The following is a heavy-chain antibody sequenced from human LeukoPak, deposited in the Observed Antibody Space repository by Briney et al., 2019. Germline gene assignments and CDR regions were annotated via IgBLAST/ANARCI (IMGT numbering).Heavy chain of an antibody. CDR1: GYTFTNYG. CDR3: ARGPPGPISRMRAFDI. D-gene: IGHD2-2*02. V-gene: IGHV1-18*01. J-gene: IGHJ3*02. CDR2: ISAYNGNT. Sequence: ASVKVSCKASGYTFTNYGISWVRQAPGQGLEWMGWISAYNGNTNYAQELQGRVTMTTDTSTRTAFMGLRSLTSDDTAVYYCARGPPGPISRMRAFDIWGQGTMVTVSS.